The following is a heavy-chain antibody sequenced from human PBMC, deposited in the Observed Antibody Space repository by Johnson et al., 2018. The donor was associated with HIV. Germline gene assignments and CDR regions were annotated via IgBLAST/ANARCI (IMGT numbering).Heavy chain of an antibody. Sequence: QVQLVESGGGLVQPGGSLKLSCAASGFTFSSYAMHWVRQAPGKGLEWVAVISYDGSNKYYAASVKGRFTISRDNSKNTLYLQMNSLRAEDTAVHYCAKVRYYDRDAFDIWGPGTLVTVSP. CDR1: GFTFSSYA. D-gene: IGHD3-22*01. V-gene: IGHV3-30*04. CDR3: AKVRYYDRDAFDI. CDR2: ISYDGSNK. J-gene: IGHJ3*02.